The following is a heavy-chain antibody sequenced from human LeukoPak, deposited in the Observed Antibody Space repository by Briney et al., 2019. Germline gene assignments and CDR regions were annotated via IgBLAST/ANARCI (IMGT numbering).Heavy chain of an antibody. V-gene: IGHV3-23*01. J-gene: IGHJ4*02. CDR1: GFTFSSYS. CDR2: VGPSGART. D-gene: IGHD5-24*01. CDR3: AKDDAYLQYDD. Sequence: GGSLRLSCAASGFTFSSYSMTWVRQAPGKGLEWVSGVGPSGARTYYADSVKGRFTVSRDNSKNMVFLQMNSLRAEDTAIYYCAKDDAYLQYDDWGQGTLVTVSS.